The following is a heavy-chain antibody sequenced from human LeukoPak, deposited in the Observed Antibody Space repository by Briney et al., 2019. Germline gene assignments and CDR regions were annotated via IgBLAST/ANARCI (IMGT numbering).Heavy chain of an antibody. Sequence: PSETLSLTCTVSGGSLSSGGYSWSWLRQHPGKGLEWIEYIYYSGSTYYNPSLKSRVTISVDTSKNQYSLKLSAVTAADTAVYYCARGGSSYLSLFDYWGQGTLVTVSS. D-gene: IGHD6-13*01. V-gene: IGHV4-31*03. CDR3: ARGGSSYLSLFDY. CDR1: GGSLSSGGYS. CDR2: IYYSGST. J-gene: IGHJ4*02.